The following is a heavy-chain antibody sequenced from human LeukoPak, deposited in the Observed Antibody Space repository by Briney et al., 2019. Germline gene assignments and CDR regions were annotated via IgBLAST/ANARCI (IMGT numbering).Heavy chain of an antibody. V-gene: IGHV4-59*08. CDR3: ARGSLGRIAAHPIDYYYYYGMDV. CDR1: GGSIGSYS. D-gene: IGHD6-6*01. J-gene: IGHJ6*02. Sequence: SETLSLTCTVSGGSIGSYSWNWIRQPPGKGLEWIGHIHYSGSTNYNPSLKSRVTISVDTSKNQFSLKLSSVTAADTAVYYCARGSLGRIAAHPIDYYYYYGMDVWGQGTTVTVSS. CDR2: IHYSGST.